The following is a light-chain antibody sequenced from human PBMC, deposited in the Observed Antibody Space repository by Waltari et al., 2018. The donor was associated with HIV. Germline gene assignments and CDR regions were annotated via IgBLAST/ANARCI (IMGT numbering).Light chain of an antibody. CDR1: RSNIGNND. V-gene: IGLV1-47*01. J-gene: IGLJ3*02. CDR3: DAWDNSLSGRV. CDR2: RNN. Sequence: QSVLTQPPSASGTPGQRVTISCSGSRSNIGNNDVYWFQHLPGTAPKLLIYRNNHRPSGVPDRFTGSKSGTSASLAISGFRSEDEADYYCDAWDNSLSGRVFGGGTKLTVL.